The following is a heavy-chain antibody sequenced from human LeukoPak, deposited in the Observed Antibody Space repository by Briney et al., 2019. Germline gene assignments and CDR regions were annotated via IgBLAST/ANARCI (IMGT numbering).Heavy chain of an antibody. CDR1: GFTFSSYD. D-gene: IGHD2-2*02. V-gene: IGHV3-30*03. CDR2: ISYDGSKK. J-gene: IGHJ4*02. Sequence: LPGGSLRLSCSASGFTFSSYDMNWIRQAPGKGLEWVAAISYDGSKKYHADSVKGRFTISRDNSKNTLYLQMNSLRTADTAVYYCATYQPLLYGKDHWGQGTLVTVSS. CDR3: ATYQPLLYGKDH.